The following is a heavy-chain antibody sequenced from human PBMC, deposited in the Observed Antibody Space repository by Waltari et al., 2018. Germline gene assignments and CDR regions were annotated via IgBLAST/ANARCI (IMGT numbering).Heavy chain of an antibody. D-gene: IGHD6-13*01. J-gene: IGHJ4*02. Sequence: QVQLVQSGAEVKKPGASVKVSCKASGYTFTSYDINWVRQATGQGLEWMGWMNPNSGNTGYAQKFQGRVTITRNTSISTAYMELSSLRSEDTAVYYCARVRTAAAVPAYKKRYYFDYWGQGTLVTVSS. CDR3: ARVRTAAAVPAYKKRYYFDY. CDR2: MNPNSGNT. CDR1: GYTFTSYD. V-gene: IGHV1-8*03.